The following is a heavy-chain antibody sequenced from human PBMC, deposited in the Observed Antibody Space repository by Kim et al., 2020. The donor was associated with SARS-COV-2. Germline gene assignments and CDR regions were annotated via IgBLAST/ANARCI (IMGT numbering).Heavy chain of an antibody. Sequence: SETLSLTCTVSGGSISSSSYYWGWIRQTPGKGLEWIGSIYYSGSTYYNPSLKSRVTISVDTSKNQFSLKLSSVTAADTAVYYCARRVVIHWYFDLWGRGTLVTVSS. D-gene: IGHD3-22*01. CDR2: IYYSGST. J-gene: IGHJ2*01. CDR1: GGSISSSSYY. V-gene: IGHV4-39*01. CDR3: ARRVVIHWYFDL.